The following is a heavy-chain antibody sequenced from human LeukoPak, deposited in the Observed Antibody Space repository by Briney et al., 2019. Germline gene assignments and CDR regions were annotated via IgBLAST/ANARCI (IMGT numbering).Heavy chain of an antibody. V-gene: IGHV4-59*08. D-gene: IGHD3-22*01. J-gene: IGHJ3*02. CDR2: IYYSGST. CDR3: ARSYYDSSGYPDAFDI. CDR1: GGSISSYY. Sequence: SETLSLTCTVSGGSISSYYWSWIRQPPGKGLEWIGYIYYSGSTNYNPSLKSRVTISVDTSKNQFSLKLSSVTAADTAVYYCARSYYDSSGYPDAFDIWGQGTTVTVSS.